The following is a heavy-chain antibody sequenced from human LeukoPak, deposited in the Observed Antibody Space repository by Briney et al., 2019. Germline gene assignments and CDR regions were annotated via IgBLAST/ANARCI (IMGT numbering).Heavy chain of an antibody. CDR3: ASLTPVVVVTATHPYYYGMDV. Sequence: PGGSLRLSCEASGFTFSTYIMTWVRQAPGKGLEWVSTIKAGAEATFYADSVKDRFTISRDNAKNSLYLQMNSLRAEDTAVYYCASLTPVVVVTATHPYYYGMDVWGQGTTVTVSS. CDR1: GFTFSTYI. CDR2: IKAGAEAT. V-gene: IGHV3-23*01. J-gene: IGHJ6*02. D-gene: IGHD2-21*02.